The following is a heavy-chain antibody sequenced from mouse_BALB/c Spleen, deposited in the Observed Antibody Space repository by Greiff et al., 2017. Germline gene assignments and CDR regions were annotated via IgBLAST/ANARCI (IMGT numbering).Heavy chain of an antibody. CDR2: INPSSGYT. Sequence: QVQLQQSGAELARPGASVKMSCKASGYTFTSYTMHWVKQRPGQGLEWIGYINPSSGYTNYNQKFKDKATLTADKSSSTAYMQLSSLTSEDSAVYYCARSFDYDWFAYWGQGTLVTVSA. V-gene: IGHV1-4*01. CDR1: GYTFTSYT. D-gene: IGHD2-4*01. J-gene: IGHJ3*01. CDR3: ARSFDYDWFAY.